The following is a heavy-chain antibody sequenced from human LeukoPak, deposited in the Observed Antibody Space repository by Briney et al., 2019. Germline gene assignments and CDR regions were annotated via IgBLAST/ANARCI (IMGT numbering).Heavy chain of an antibody. CDR3: ARDSSGWYGEGYYYGMDV. CDR2: IWYDGSNK. J-gene: IGHJ6*04. V-gene: IGHV3-33*01. CDR1: GFTFSSYG. D-gene: IGHD6-19*01. Sequence: GGSLLLSCVASGFTFSSYGMHWGRQAPGKGLEWVAVIWYDGSNKYYADSVKGRFTISRDNSKNTLYLQMNSLRAEDTAVYYCARDSSGWYGEGYYYGMDVWGKGTTVTVSS.